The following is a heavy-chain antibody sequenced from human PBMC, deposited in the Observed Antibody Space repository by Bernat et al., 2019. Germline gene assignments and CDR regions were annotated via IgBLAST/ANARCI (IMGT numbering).Heavy chain of an antibody. D-gene: IGHD3-3*01. CDR2: IYWDDDN. CDR3: EHRRTGLVSGRLRDAFDV. CDR1: GFSLLNSGEG. Sequence: QISLKESGPTRVKPTQTLTLTCTFSGFSLLNSGEGVGWIRQPPGKALEWLALIYWDDDNRYSASLRNRLTTSRDNSKNQVFLTMTNMDPVDTARYYCEHRRTGLVSGRLRDAFDVWGQGTMVTVYS. J-gene: IGHJ3*01. V-gene: IGHV2-5*02.